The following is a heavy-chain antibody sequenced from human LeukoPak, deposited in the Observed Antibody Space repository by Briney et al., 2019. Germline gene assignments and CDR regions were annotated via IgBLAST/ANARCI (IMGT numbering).Heavy chain of an antibody. CDR3: ALNPRATVTTIRNY. V-gene: IGHV3-33*01. CDR1: GFTFSSYG. D-gene: IGHD4-17*01. J-gene: IGHJ4*02. Sequence: GGSLRLSCAASGFTFSSYGMHWVRQAPGKGLEWVAVIWYDGSNKYYADSVKGRFTISRDNSKNTLYLQMNSLRAEDTAVYYCALNPRATVTTIRNYWGQGTLVTVSS. CDR2: IWYDGSNK.